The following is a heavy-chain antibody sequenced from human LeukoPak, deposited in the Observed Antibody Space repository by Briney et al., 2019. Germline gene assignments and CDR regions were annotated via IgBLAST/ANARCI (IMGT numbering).Heavy chain of an antibody. J-gene: IGHJ4*02. D-gene: IGHD3-22*01. CDR3: ARDPKLNYYDSSGPVDY. V-gene: IGHV1-18*01. CDR2: ISAYNGNT. Sequence: ASVKVSCKASGYTFTSYGISWVRQAPGQGLEWMGWISAYNGNTNYAQKLQGRVTMTTDTSTSTAYMELRSLRSDDTAVYYCARDPKLNYYDSSGPVDYWGQGTLDTVSS. CDR1: GYTFTSYG.